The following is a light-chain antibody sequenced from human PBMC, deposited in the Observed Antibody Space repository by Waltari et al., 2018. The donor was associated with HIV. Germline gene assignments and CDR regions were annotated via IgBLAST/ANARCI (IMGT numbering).Light chain of an antibody. Sequence: ILFTQSPDTLSLSPGATATLSCTAGHSINSYFAWYQQKPGHAPRLLSFDASQGAAGIPVRFSGSGSGTDFTITISSLEPEDFAVYYCQQRASWPPLTFGGGTKVEIK. CDR1: HSINSY. CDR3: QQRASWPPLT. V-gene: IGKV3-11*01. CDR2: DAS. J-gene: IGKJ4*01.